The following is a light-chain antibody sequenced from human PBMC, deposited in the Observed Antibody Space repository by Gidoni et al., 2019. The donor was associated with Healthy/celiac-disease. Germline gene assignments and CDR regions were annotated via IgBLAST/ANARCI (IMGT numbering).Light chain of an antibody. CDR3: NSRDSSGNHLV. J-gene: IGLJ3*02. Sequence: SSALTQDPAVSVALGQTVRITCQGDSLRSYYASWYQQKPGQAPVLVIYGKNNRPSGIPDRFSGSRSGNTASLTITGAQAEDEADYCCNSRDSSGNHLVFGGGTKLTVL. CDR2: GKN. CDR1: SLRSYY. V-gene: IGLV3-19*01.